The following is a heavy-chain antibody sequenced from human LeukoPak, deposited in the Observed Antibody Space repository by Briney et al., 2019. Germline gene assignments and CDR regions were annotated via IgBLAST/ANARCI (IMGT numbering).Heavy chain of an antibody. J-gene: IGHJ3*02. CDR3: AHLYGSGSYYGAFDI. D-gene: IGHD3-10*01. Sequence: AGGSLRLSCAASGSTVSSNYMSWVRQAPGKGLEWVSVIYSGGNTYYADSVKGRFTISRDNSKNTLYLQMNSLRAEDTAVYYCAHLYGSGSYYGAFDIWGQGTMVTVSS. CDR2: IYSGGNT. CDR1: GSTVSSNY. V-gene: IGHV3-53*01.